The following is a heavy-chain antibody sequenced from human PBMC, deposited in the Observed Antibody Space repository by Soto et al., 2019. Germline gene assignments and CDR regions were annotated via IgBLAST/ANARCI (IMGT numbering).Heavy chain of an antibody. CDR2: ISGSGGST. CDR1: GGTFSSYA. CDR3: AKRDYDFWSGMGLYYYYYGMDV. J-gene: IGHJ6*02. V-gene: IGHV3-23*01. D-gene: IGHD3-3*01. Sequence: GGSLRLSCAASGGTFSSYAMSWVRQAPGKGLEWVSAISGSGGSTYYADSVKGRSTISRDNSKNTLYLQMNSLRAEDTAVYYCAKRDYDFWSGMGLYYYYYGMDVWGQGTTVTVSS.